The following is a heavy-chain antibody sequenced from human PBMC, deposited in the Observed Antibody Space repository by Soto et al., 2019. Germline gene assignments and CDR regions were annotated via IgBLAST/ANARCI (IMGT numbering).Heavy chain of an antibody. V-gene: IGHV1-18*01. D-gene: IGHD2-15*01. J-gene: IGHJ3*02. CDR2: ISAYNGDT. CDR1: GYTFRNYG. CDR3: ARAGRQSAQISDIFDI. Sequence: QVQLLQSGPELMKPGASVKLSCKASGYTFRNYGINWVRQAPGQGLEWMGWISAYNGDTNYAHNFQGRVTMATDTPTSTAYRELRSLKSDAPPVYYCARAGRQSAQISDIFDIGGQGITVPVSP.